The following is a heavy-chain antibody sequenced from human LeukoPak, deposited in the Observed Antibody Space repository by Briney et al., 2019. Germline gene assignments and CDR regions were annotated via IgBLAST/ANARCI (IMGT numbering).Heavy chain of an antibody. CDR1: GYSISSGYY. V-gene: IGHV4-38-2*02. CDR3: ARRLELRYFDWLSYMSRMTSADAFDI. J-gene: IGHJ3*02. CDR2: IYHSGST. Sequence: SETLSLTCTVSGYSISSGYYWGWIRQPPGKGLEWIGSIYHSGSTYYNPSLKSRVTISVDTSKNQFSLKLSSVTAADTAVYYCARRLELRYFDWLSYMSRMTSADAFDIWGQGTMVTVSS. D-gene: IGHD3-9*01.